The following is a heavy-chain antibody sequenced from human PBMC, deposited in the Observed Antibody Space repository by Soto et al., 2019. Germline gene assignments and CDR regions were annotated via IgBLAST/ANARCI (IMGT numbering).Heavy chain of an antibody. V-gene: IGHV3-7*03. Sequence: PGGSLRLSCAASGFIFMDYWVSWVRQAPGKEPGWVANIKFDGSEKQYVDSVRGRFTISRDNSRNSLFLHMNSLRAGDTAVYYCVKDGGYCSSSTCYSPRNHYFDSWGQGTLVTVSS. CDR3: VKDGGYCSSSTCYSPRNHYFDS. CDR2: IKFDGSEK. CDR1: GFIFMDYW. J-gene: IGHJ4*02. D-gene: IGHD2-2*01.